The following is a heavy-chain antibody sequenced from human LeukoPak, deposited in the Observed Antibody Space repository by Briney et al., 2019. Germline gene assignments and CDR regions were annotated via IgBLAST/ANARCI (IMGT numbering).Heavy chain of an antibody. CDR1: GGTFSSYA. Sequence: ASVEVSCKASGGTFSSYAISWVRQAPGQGLEWMGRIIPILGIANYAQKFQGRVTITADKSTSTAYMELSSLRSEDTAVYYCATPGAYGRGLFDYWGQGTLVTVSS. D-gene: IGHD4-17*01. CDR3: ATPGAYGRGLFDY. V-gene: IGHV1-69*04. CDR2: IIPILGIA. J-gene: IGHJ4*02.